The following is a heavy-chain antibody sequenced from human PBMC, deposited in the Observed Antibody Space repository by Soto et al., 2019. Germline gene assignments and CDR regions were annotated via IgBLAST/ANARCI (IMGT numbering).Heavy chain of an antibody. D-gene: IGHD6-19*01. J-gene: IGHJ4*01. Sequence: LETLSLTCTVSGYSIRSGSYWAWIRQPPGKGPEWIASIYHGGTTFYNPSLKSRITISVDTSNNQFSLKLTSVTAADTAVYYCARVHVMVVAGSTFDYWGHGTLVTVSS. V-gene: IGHV4-38-2*02. CDR3: ARVHVMVVAGSTFDY. CDR1: GYSIRSGSY. CDR2: IYHGGTT.